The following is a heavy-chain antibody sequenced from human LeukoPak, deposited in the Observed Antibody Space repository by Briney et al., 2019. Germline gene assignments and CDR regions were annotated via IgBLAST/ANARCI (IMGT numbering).Heavy chain of an antibody. J-gene: IGHJ4*02. D-gene: IGHD1-26*01. CDR1: GDSISSSGYY. Sequence: SETLSLTCSVSGDSISSSGYYWGWIRQPPGKGLDWIGSLSYSEDTYYNPSLKSRVTISVGTSKTQFSLNLTSVTASDTAVYYCARSRYGSYYPFDFWGQGTLVTLSS. CDR2: LSYSEDT. CDR3: ARSRYGSYYPFDF. V-gene: IGHV4-39*01.